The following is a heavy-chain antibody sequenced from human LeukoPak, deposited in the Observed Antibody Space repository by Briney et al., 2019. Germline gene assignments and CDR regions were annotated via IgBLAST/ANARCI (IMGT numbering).Heavy chain of an antibody. CDR3: ARGQDSSSSWDYYYVMDV. Sequence: SETLSLTCTVSGGSISSYYWSWIRQPPGKGLEWIGYIYYSGSTNYNPSLKSGVTISVDTSKNQFSLKLSTVTAADTAVYYCARGQDSSSSWDYYYVMDVWGQGTRVTVSS. D-gene: IGHD2-15*01. CDR2: IYYSGST. CDR1: GGSISSYY. J-gene: IGHJ6*02. V-gene: IGHV4-59*08.